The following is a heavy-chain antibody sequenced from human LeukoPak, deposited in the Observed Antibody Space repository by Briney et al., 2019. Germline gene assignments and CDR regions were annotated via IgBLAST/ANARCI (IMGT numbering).Heavy chain of an antibody. CDR1: GFTFSTYD. Sequence: GGSLRLSCAASGFTFSTYDMHWVCQVSGKGLEWVSSIGTIGDTFYPGSVKGRFTTSRENAKNSLYLQMNGLRAGDTAVYYCARATVIGNAPVPGYMDVWGKGTTVTVSS. D-gene: IGHD2-21*01. CDR2: IGTIGDT. V-gene: IGHV3-13*01. CDR3: ARATVIGNAPVPGYMDV. J-gene: IGHJ6*03.